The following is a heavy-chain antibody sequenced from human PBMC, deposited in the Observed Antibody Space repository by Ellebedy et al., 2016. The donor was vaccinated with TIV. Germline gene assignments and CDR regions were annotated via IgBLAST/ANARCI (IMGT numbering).Heavy chain of an antibody. V-gene: IGHV3-30*02. Sequence: GESLKISCAASGFTFSSYGMHWVRQAPGKGLEWVAFIRYDGSNKYYADSVKGRFTISRDNSKNTLYLQMNSLRAEDTAVYYCAKLGSEISRGHNWFDPWGQGTLVTVSS. CDR3: AKLGSEISRGHNWFDP. CDR2: IRYDGSNK. J-gene: IGHJ5*02. D-gene: IGHD2-15*01. CDR1: GFTFSSYG.